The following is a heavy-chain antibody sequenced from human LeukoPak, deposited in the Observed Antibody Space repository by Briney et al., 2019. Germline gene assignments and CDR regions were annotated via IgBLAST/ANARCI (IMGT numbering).Heavy chain of an antibody. Sequence: SETLSLTCAVYGGSFSGYYWTWIRQPPGKGLEWIGEINHSGNTNYNPSLKSRVAISVDTSKNQFSLKLSSVIAADTAMYYCARGVAVAGIDYWGQGTLVTVSS. V-gene: IGHV4-34*01. CDR3: ARGVAVAGIDY. J-gene: IGHJ4*02. CDR2: INHSGNT. D-gene: IGHD6-19*01. CDR1: GGSFSGYY.